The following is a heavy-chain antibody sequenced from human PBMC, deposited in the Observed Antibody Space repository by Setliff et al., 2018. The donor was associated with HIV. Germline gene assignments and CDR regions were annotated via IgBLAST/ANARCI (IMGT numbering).Heavy chain of an antibody. Sequence: PGGSLRLSCAASGFNFNKAWMNWVRQAPGKGLEWVGRIKSENDGGTTDYAASVKGRFTISRDDSKSIAYLQMNSLKTEDTAVYYCTRVEWALQSEYWGQGTLVTVSS. J-gene: IGHJ4*02. CDR2: IKSENDGGTT. V-gene: IGHV3-15*01. CDR1: GFNFNKAW. D-gene: IGHD1-26*01. CDR3: TRVEWALQSEY.